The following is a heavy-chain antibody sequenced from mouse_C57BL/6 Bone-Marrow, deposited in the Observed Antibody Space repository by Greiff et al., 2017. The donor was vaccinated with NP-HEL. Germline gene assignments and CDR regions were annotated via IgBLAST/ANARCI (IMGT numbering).Heavy chain of an antibody. CDR1: GFSLTSYG. D-gene: IGHD1-1*01. Sequence: QVQLQQSGPGLVQPSQSLSITCTVSGFSLTSYGVHWVRQPPGKGLEWLGVIWSGGSTDYNAAFISRLSMSKDNSKSQVFFKMNSLQADDTAIYYCAKIYYGSSYWYFDVWGTGTTVTVSS. CDR3: AKIYYGSSYWYFDV. J-gene: IGHJ1*03. V-gene: IGHV2-4*01. CDR2: IWSGGST.